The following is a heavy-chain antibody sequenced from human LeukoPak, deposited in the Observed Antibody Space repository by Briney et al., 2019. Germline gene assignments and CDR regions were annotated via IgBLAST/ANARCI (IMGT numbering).Heavy chain of an antibody. CDR3: ARGDSGSFSQFDC. J-gene: IGHJ4*02. D-gene: IGHD1-26*01. CDR1: GGSVNSGSYY. CDR2: VYYSGST. V-gene: IGHV4-61*01. Sequence: SETLSLTCTVSGGSVNSGSYYWSWIRQPPGTGLEWIGYVYYSGSTNYNPSLKSRVTISVDTSKNQFSLKLTSVTAADTAVYYCARGDSGSFSQFDCWGQGTLVTVSS.